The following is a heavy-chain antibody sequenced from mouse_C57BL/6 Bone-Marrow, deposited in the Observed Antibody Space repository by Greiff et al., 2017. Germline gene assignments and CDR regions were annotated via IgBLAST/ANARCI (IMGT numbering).Heavy chain of an antibody. J-gene: IGHJ4*01. D-gene: IGHD3-3*01. V-gene: IGHV1-61*01. CDR3: ARGTFRPMGY. CDR1: GYTFTSYW. Sequence: QVQLQQPGAELVRPGSSVKLSCKASGYTFTSYWMDWVKQRPGQGLEWIGNIYPSDSETHYNQKFKDKATLTVDKSSSTAYMQLSSLTSEDSAVYYCARGTFRPMGYWGQGTSVTVSS. CDR2: IYPSDSET.